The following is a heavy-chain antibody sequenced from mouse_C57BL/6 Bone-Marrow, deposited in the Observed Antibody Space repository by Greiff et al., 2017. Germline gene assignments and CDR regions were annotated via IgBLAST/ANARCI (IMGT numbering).Heavy chain of an antibody. V-gene: IGHV5-4*01. CDR2: ISDGGSYT. D-gene: IGHD2-2*01. CDR1: GFTFSSYA. J-gene: IGHJ3*01. Sequence: EVQLVESGGGLVKPGGSLKLPCAASGFTFSSYAMSWVRQTPEKRLEWVATISDGGSYTYYPDNVKGRFTISRDNAKNNLYLQMSHLKSEDTAMYYCARDGRLRKAWFAYWGQGTLVTVSA. CDR3: ARDGRLRKAWFAY.